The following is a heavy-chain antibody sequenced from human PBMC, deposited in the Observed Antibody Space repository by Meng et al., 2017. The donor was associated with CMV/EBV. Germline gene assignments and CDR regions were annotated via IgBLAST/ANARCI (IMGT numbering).Heavy chain of an antibody. CDR1: GGSFSGYY. CDR2: INHSGST. J-gene: IGHJ4*02. V-gene: IGHV4-34*01. D-gene: IGHD5-18*01. Sequence: GSLRLSCAVYGGSFSGYYWSWIRQPPGKGLEWIGEINHSGSTNYNPSLTSRVTISVDTSKNQFSLKLSSVTAADTAVYYCARAGIQLWRHFNSWGQGTLVTVSS. CDR3: ARAGIQLWRHFNS.